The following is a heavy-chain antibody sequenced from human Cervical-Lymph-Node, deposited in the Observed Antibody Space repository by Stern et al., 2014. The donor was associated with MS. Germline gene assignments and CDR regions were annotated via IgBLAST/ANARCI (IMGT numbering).Heavy chain of an antibody. V-gene: IGHV1-69*09. CDR1: GGTFSSYT. CDR2: IIPILGIA. Sequence: QMQLVQSGAEVKKPGSSVKVSCKASGGTFSSYTISWVRQAPGQGLEWMGRIIPILGIANSAQQFQGRVTITAAQPTSTAYTDFSRLRSEDTAVYYCARNHYYGSGREDYYGMDVWGQGTTVTVSS. CDR3: ARNHYYGSGREDYYGMDV. J-gene: IGHJ6*02. D-gene: IGHD3-10*01.